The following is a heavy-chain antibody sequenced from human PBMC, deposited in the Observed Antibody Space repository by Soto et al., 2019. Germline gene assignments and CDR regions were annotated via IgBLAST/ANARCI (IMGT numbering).Heavy chain of an antibody. D-gene: IGHD4-17*01. CDR1: GFTFSSYG. V-gene: IGHV3-33*01. CDR3: ARDYGGTVTIYYYMDV. Sequence: GGSLRLSCAASGFTFSSYGMHWVRQAPGKGLEWVAVIWYDGSNKYYADSVKGRFTISRDNSKNTLYLQMNSLRAEDTAVYYCARDYGGTVTIYYYMDVWGKGTTVTVSS. CDR2: IWYDGSNK. J-gene: IGHJ6*03.